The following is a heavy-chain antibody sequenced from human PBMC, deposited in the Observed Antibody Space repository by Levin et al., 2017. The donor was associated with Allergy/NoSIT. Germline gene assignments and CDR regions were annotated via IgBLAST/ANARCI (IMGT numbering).Heavy chain of an antibody. D-gene: IGHD1/OR15-1a*01. J-gene: IGHJ6*02. CDR3: AKQTMMDV. Sequence: ETLSLTCAASGFTFRSSWMTWVRQAPGKGLEWVANIKQDGSEKYYVGSVKGRFTISRDNAKNSLYLQMNSLRAEDTAVYYCAKQTMMDVWGQGTTVTVSS. V-gene: IGHV3-7*01. CDR2: IKQDGSEK. CDR1: GFTFRSSW.